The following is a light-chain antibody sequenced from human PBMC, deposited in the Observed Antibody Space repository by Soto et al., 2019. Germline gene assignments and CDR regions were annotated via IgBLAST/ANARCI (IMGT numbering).Light chain of an antibody. J-gene: IGLJ1*01. V-gene: IGLV2-8*01. CDR1: SSDVGGYNY. CDR3: SSYAGSNNLKV. CDR2: EVN. Sequence: QSALTQPPSASGSPGQSVTISCTGTSSDVGGYNYVSWYQQHPGKAPKLMIYEVNKRPSGVPDRFSGSKSGNMASLTVSGLQAEDEADYYCSSYAGSNNLKVFGTGTKLTVL.